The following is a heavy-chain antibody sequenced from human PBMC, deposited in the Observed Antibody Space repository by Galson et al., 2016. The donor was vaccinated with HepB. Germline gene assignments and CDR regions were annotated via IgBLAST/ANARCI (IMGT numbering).Heavy chain of an antibody. CDR3: AKEGSGNFYQRPFDY. CDR1: GFTFRSYA. Sequence: SLRLSCAASGFTFRSYAMHWVRQPPGKGLEWVSSISWDSEKIGYADSLKGRFTISRDNDKNSLYLQISTRIPEDTALYYCAKEGSGNFYQRPFDYWGQGTLVAVSS. CDR2: ISWDSEKI. D-gene: IGHD3-10*01. V-gene: IGHV3-9*01. J-gene: IGHJ4*02.